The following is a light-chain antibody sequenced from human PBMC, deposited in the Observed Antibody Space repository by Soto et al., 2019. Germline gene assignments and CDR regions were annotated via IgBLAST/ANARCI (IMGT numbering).Light chain of an antibody. Sequence: QSVLTQPPSASGTPGQTVTISCSGGSSDIGSNPVSWYQQHPGTTPRLFINTNDQPPAGGPSRVSGAKTGGSPSPATTALQPADEAVDYYSAWDVSMKGPVFGGGTKLTVL. J-gene: IGLJ3*02. CDR2: TND. CDR3: SAWDVSMKGPV. V-gene: IGLV1-44*01. CDR1: SSDIGSNP.